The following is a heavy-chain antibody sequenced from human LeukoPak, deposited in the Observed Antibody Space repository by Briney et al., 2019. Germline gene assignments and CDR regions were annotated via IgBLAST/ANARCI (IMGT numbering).Heavy chain of an antibody. CDR2: IYYSGST. Sequence: SSETLSLTCTVSGGSISSYYWSWIRQPPGKGLEWIGYIYYSGSTNYNPSLESRVTISVDTSKNQFSLKLSSVTAADTAVYYCARRSGFGSGSYLFDYWGQGTLVTVSS. V-gene: IGHV4-59*01. CDR3: ARRSGFGSGSYLFDY. CDR1: GGSISSYY. J-gene: IGHJ4*02. D-gene: IGHD3-10*01.